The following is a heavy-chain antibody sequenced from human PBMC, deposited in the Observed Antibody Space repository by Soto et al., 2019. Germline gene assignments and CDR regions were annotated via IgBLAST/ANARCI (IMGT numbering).Heavy chain of an antibody. D-gene: IGHD5-12*01. Sequence: LKISCQGSGYSFTSHWIAWVRQMPGKGLEWMGIFYPGDSDTRYSPSFQGQVTMSGDKSISAAYVQWSSLKASDTAMYYCARLDDYGYAIDYWGQGSLVTVSS. J-gene: IGHJ4*02. CDR2: FYPGDSDT. CDR3: ARLDDYGYAIDY. CDR1: GYSFTSHW. V-gene: IGHV5-51*01.